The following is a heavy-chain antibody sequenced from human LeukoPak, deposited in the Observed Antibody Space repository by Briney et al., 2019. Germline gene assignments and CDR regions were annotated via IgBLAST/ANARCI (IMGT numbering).Heavy chain of an antibody. CDR3: ARGDIVVVPGALSGWEDYYGLDV. Sequence: ASVKVSCKASGYTFTGYYMHWVRQAPGQELEWMGWINPNSGGTNPAQKFQGRVTMTRDTSISAAYMELSRLRSDDTAVYYCARGDIVVVPGALSGWEDYYGLDVWGQGTTVTVSS. CDR1: GYTFTGYY. J-gene: IGHJ6*02. V-gene: IGHV1-2*02. D-gene: IGHD2-2*01. CDR2: INPNSGGT.